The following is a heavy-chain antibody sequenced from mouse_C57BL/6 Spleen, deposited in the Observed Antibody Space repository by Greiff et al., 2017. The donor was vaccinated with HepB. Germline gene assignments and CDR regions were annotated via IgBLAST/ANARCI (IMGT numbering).Heavy chain of an antibody. CDR2: INPSSGYT. D-gene: IGHD2-5*01. CDR1: GYTFTSYT. V-gene: IGHV1-4*01. CDR3: ARGSKNYFDY. Sequence: VQLQQSGAELARPGASVKMSCKASGYTFTSYTMHWVKQRPGQGLDWIGYINPSSGYTKYNQKFKDKATLTADKSSSTAYMQLSSLTSEDSAVYYCARGSKNYFDYWGQGTTLTVSS. J-gene: IGHJ2*01.